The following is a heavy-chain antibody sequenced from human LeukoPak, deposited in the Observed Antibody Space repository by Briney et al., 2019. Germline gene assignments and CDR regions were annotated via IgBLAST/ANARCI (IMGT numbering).Heavy chain of an antibody. V-gene: IGHV1-2*02. CDR2: INPNSGGT. CDR1: GYTFTGYY. CDR3: ARDGSSGSEYYGMDV. J-gene: IGHJ6*02. Sequence: ASVKVSCKASGYTFTGYYMHWVRQAPGRGLEWMGWINPNSGGTNYAQKFQGRVTMTRDTSISTAYMELSRLRSDDTAVYYCARDGSSGSEYYGMDVWGQGTTVTVSS. D-gene: IGHD6-19*01.